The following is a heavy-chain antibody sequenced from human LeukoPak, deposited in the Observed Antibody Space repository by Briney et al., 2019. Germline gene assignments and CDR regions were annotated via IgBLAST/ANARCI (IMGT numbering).Heavy chain of an antibody. Sequence: GGSLRLSCAASRFIFDDYGMSWVRQAPGKGLEWVSGISWNSGSIGYADSVKGRFTISRDNAKNSLYLQMNSLRAEDMALYYCAAQTGTDDAFDIWGQGTMVTVSS. CDR2: ISWNSGSI. CDR3: AAQTGTDDAFDI. CDR1: RFIFDDYG. V-gene: IGHV3-9*03. D-gene: IGHD1-1*01. J-gene: IGHJ3*02.